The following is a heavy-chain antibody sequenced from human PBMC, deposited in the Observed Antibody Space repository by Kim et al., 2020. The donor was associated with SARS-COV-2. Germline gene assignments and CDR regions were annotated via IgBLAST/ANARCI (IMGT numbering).Heavy chain of an antibody. CDR2: ISGSGGST. CDR1: GFTFSSYA. D-gene: IGHD2-2*01. CDR3: AKDRARRYCSSTSCSRGTSRAEPYYYYGMGV. V-gene: IGHV3-23*01. Sequence: GGSLRLSCAASGFTFSSYAMSWVRQAPGKGLEWVSAISGSGGSTYYADSVKGRFTISRDNSKNTLYLQMNSLRAEDTAGYYCAKDRARRYCSSTSCSRGTSRAEPYYYYGMGVWGQGTTVTVSS. J-gene: IGHJ6*02.